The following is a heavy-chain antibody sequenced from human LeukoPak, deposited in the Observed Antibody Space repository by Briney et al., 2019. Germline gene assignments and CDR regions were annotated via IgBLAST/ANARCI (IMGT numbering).Heavy chain of an antibody. J-gene: IGHJ4*01. CDR1: GFTFRNYW. CDR2: INSDGSTT. D-gene: IGHD1-14*01. CDR3: VFTGKTGLDY. V-gene: IGHV3-74*01. Sequence: GGSETLACAASGFTFRNYWMHWVRQAPGKGLVWVSLINSDGSTTSYADSVEARFTISRDNAKNTLYLQMNSLRAEDTAVYYCVFTGKTGLDYWGHGHRLPVSS.